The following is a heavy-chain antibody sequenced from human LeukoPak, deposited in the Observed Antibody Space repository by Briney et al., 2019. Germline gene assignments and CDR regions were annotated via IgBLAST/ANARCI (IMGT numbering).Heavy chain of an antibody. CDR3: ARVPIFGVVIPFDY. Sequence: GASVKVSCKASGYTFTSYYMHWVRRAPGQGLGWMGIINPSGGSTSYAQKFQGRVTMTRDTSTSTVYMELSSLRSEDAAVYYCARVPIFGVVIPFDYWGQGTLVTVSS. D-gene: IGHD3-3*01. J-gene: IGHJ4*02. CDR1: GYTFTSYY. CDR2: INPSGGST. V-gene: IGHV1-46*01.